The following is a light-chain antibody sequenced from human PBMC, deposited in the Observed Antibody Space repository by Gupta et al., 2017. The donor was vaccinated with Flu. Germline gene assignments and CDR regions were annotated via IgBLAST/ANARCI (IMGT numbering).Light chain of an antibody. V-gene: IGKV3-20*01. J-gene: IGKJ1*01. CDR3: HQYGSSPQT. Sequence: ERVTLSCRASQSVSARYVAWYQQKPGQAPRLLIYGASIKATGIPERFSGSGSGTDFTLTISRLEPEDFAVYYCHQYGSSPQTFGQGTKVEIK. CDR2: GAS. CDR1: QSVSARY.